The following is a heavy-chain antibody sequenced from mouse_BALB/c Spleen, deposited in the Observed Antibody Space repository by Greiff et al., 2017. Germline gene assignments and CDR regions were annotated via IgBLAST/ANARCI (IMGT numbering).Heavy chain of an antibody. Sequence: EVQLQQSGPELVKPGASVKMSCKASGYTFTDYYMKWVKQSHGKSLEWIGDINPNNGGTSYNQKFKGKATLTVDKSSSTAYMQLNSLTSEDSAVYYCAREGDYGNYVSWFAYWGQGTLVTVSA. J-gene: IGHJ3*01. V-gene: IGHV1-26*01. CDR2: INPNNGGT. D-gene: IGHD2-1*01. CDR3: AREGDYGNYVSWFAY. CDR1: GYTFTDYY.